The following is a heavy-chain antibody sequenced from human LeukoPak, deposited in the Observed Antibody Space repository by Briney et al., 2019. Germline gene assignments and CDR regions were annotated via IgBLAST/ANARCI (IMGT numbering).Heavy chain of an antibody. V-gene: IGHV3-74*01. D-gene: IGHD1-7*01. Sequence: GGSLRLSCAASGFTFSSSWMHWVRQGPGKGLVWVARMNADGRTINYADSVKGRFTISRDNAKNTLYLQMNSLRTEDAAVYYCARAGNYYFDIWGRGTQVTVSS. CDR3: ARAGNYYFDI. J-gene: IGHJ2*01. CDR2: MNADGRTI. CDR1: GFTFSSSW.